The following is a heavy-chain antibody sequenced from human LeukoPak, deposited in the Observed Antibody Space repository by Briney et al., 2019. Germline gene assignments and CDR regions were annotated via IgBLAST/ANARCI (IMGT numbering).Heavy chain of an antibody. CDR3: ARDRGSGWYNFDY. Sequence: GASVKVSCKASGGTFSSYAFSWVRQAPGQGLEWMGWINPNSGGTNYAQKFQGRVTMTRDTSISTAYMELSRLRSDDTAVYYCARDRGSGWYNFDYWGQGTLVTVSS. V-gene: IGHV1-2*02. J-gene: IGHJ4*02. CDR2: INPNSGGT. CDR1: GGTFSSYA. D-gene: IGHD6-19*01.